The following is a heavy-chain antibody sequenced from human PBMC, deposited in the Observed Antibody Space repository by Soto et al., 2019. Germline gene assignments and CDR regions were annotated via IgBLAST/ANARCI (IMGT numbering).Heavy chain of an antibody. CDR2: MNPNSGNT. J-gene: IGHJ4*02. D-gene: IGHD6-6*01. V-gene: IGHV1-8*01. CDR1: GYTFTNYN. Sequence: QVQLVQSGAEVKKPGASVQVSCKTSGYTFTNYNINWVRQATGQGLEWMGWMNPNSGNTGYAQKFQGRVTMTRNTSITKAYMEVRSLRSGDTAAYYCASDEPYSTSSPMDYWGQGTLVTVSS. CDR3: ASDEPYSTSSPMDY.